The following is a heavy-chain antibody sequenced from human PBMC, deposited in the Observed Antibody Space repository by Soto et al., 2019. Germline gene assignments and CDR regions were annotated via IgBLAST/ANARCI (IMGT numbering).Heavy chain of an antibody. CDR1: GGSFSGYY. CDR3: ARVTGRSCYGMDV. CDR2: INHSGST. Sequence: QVQLQQRGAGLLKPSETLSLTCAVYGGSFSGYYWSWIRQPPGKGLEWIGEINHSGSTNYNPSLKSRVTITGDTSKNQLSLTLSSVTAADTAVYYCARVTGRSCYGMDVWGQGTTVTVSS. J-gene: IGHJ6*02. V-gene: IGHV4-34*01.